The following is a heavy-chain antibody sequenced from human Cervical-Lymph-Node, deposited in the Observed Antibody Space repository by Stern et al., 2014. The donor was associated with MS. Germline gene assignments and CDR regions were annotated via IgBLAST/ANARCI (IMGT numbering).Heavy chain of an antibody. CDR3: AREVAGHRLGMMDV. CDR1: GYTFTSYY. CDR2: INPSGGST. D-gene: IGHD6-19*01. Sequence: QVQLVQSGAEVKKPGASVKVSCKASGYTFTSYYMHWVRQAPGQGLEGMGLINPSGGSTSYAQKFQGRVTMTRDTSTSKVYMELSSLRSEDTAVYYCAREVAGHRLGMMDVWGQGTTVTVSS. J-gene: IGHJ6*02. V-gene: IGHV1-46*01.